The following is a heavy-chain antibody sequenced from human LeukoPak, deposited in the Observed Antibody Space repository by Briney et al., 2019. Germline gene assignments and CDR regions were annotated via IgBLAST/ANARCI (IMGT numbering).Heavy chain of an antibody. V-gene: IGHV4-4*07. D-gene: IGHD2-15*01. Sequence: SEPLSLTCTVSGGSINNYYWSWIRQPAGKGLEWIGRIYTRGSTNYNPSLKSRVTMSVDTSKNQFSLKLSSVTAADTAVYYCARGRYCSADICSGGDAFDIWGQGTMVSVSS. CDR1: GGSINNYY. CDR3: ARGRYCSADICSGGDAFDI. J-gene: IGHJ3*02. CDR2: IYTRGST.